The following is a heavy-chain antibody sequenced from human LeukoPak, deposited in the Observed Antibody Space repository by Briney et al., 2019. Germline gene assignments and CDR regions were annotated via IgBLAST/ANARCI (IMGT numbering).Heavy chain of an antibody. CDR1: GFTFSSYS. J-gene: IGHJ5*02. D-gene: IGHD6-13*01. Sequence: GGSLRLSCAASGFTFSSYSMNWVRQAPGKGLEWVSSISSSSSYIYYADSVKGRSTISRDNAKNSLYLQMNSLRAEDTAVYYCARAVAAAGRSWWFDPWGQGTLVTVSS. V-gene: IGHV3-21*01. CDR3: ARAVAAAGRSWWFDP. CDR2: ISSSSSYI.